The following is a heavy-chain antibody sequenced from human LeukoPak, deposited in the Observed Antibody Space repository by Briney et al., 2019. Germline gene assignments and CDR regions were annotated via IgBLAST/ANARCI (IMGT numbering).Heavy chain of an antibody. CDR1: GSSLSELS. CDR2: FDVIDSET. D-gene: IGHD5-18*01. J-gene: IGHJ4*02. V-gene: IGHV1-24*01. Sequence: ASVKVSCTVSGSSLSELSLYWVRQAPGKGLEWMGGFDVIDSETFYAQKFQGRVTMTEDSSTDIAYMELRSLTSDDTALYYCAAGRPYSLLDYWGQGTLVTVSS. CDR3: AAGRPYSLLDY.